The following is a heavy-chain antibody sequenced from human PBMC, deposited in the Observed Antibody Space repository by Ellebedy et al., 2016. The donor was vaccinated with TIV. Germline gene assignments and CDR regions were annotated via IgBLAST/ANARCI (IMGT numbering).Heavy chain of an antibody. CDR3: ARDTSRNYDILTGYYTPYYYGMDV. CDR1: GFTFRNYS. Sequence: GGSLRLXXAASGFTFRNYSMNWVRHAPGKGLEWVSSISSSSSYIYYADSVKGRFIISRDNAKNSLYLQMNSLRAEDTAGYYCARDTSRNYDILTGYYTPYYYGMDVWGQGTTVTVSS. J-gene: IGHJ6*02. D-gene: IGHD3-9*01. V-gene: IGHV3-21*01. CDR2: ISSSSSYI.